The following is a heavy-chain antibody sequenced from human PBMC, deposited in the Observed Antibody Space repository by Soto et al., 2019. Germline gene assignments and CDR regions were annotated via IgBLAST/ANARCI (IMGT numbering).Heavy chain of an antibody. V-gene: IGHV4-38-2*01. D-gene: IGHD2-15*01. J-gene: IGHJ5*02. CDR1: GYSISSGYY. CDR2: IYHSGST. Sequence: SETLSLTCAVSGYSISSGYYWGWIRQPPGKGLEWIGSIYHSGSTYYNPSLKSRVTISVDTSKNQFSLKLSSVTAADTAVYYCARVGGRTRFGPWGQGTLVTVSS. CDR3: ARVGGRTRFGP.